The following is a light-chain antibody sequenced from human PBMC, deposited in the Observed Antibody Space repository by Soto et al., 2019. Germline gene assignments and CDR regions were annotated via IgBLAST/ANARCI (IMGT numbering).Light chain of an antibody. J-gene: IGLJ3*02. V-gene: IGLV2-14*01. Sequence: QSALTQPASVSGSPGQSITISCTGTSSDVGGYDYVSWYQQHPGKAPKLMIFEVSSRPSGVSNRFSASKSGNTASLTISGLQPEDGADYYCSSYTSSTTVVFGGGTKVTVL. CDR2: EVS. CDR3: SSYTSSTTVV. CDR1: SSDVGGYDY.